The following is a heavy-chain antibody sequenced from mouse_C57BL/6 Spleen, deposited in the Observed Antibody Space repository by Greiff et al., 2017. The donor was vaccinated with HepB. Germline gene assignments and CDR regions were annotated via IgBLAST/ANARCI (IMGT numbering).Heavy chain of an antibody. V-gene: IGHV1-55*01. Sequence: QVQLEQSGAELVKPGASVKMSCKASGYTFTSEWITWVKQREGQGREWIGDIYPGSGSTNYNEKFKSKATLTVETSSSTAYMKLSSLTSEDSAVYYCARGGGGYWGQGTTLTVSS. CDR1: GYTFTSEW. CDR3: ARGGGGY. CDR2: IYPGSGST. J-gene: IGHJ2*01.